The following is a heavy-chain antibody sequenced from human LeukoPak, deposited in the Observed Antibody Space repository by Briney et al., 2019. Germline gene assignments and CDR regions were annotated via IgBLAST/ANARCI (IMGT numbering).Heavy chain of an antibody. Sequence: PGRSLRLSCAASGFTFSSYGMHWVRQAPGKGLEWVAVIWYDGSNKYYADSVKGRFTISRDNSKNTLYLQMNSLRAEDTAVYYCARDREIAAAARGYFQHWGQGTLVTVSS. J-gene: IGHJ1*01. CDR2: IWYDGSNK. CDR3: ARDREIAAAARGYFQH. CDR1: GFTFSSYG. V-gene: IGHV3-33*01. D-gene: IGHD6-13*01.